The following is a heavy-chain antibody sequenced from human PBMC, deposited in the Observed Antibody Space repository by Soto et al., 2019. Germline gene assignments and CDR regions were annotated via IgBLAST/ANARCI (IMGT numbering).Heavy chain of an antibody. D-gene: IGHD1-1*01. V-gene: IGHV3-30*18. CDR1: GFTFSSYG. Sequence: GGSLRLSCAASGFTFSSYGMHWVRQAPGKGLEWVAVISYDGSNKYYADSVKGRFTISRDNSKNTLYLQMNSLRAEDTAVYYCAKDLAPERPNYFDYWGQGTLVTVSS. CDR2: ISYDGSNK. CDR3: AKDLAPERPNYFDY. J-gene: IGHJ4*02.